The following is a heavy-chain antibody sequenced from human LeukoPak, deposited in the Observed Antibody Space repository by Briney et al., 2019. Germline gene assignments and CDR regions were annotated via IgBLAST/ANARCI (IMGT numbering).Heavy chain of an antibody. CDR2: IYPGDSDT. V-gene: IGHV5-51*01. Sequence: GESLKISCKGSGYSFTSCWIGWVRRMPGKGLEYVGIIYPGDSDTRYSPSFQGQVTISADKSISAAYLQWSSLKASDTAIYYCARRGASTNGVCDYFDYWGKATLVTVSS. CDR1: GYSFTSCW. D-gene: IGHD2-8*01. CDR3: ARRGASTNGVCDYFDY. J-gene: IGHJ4*02.